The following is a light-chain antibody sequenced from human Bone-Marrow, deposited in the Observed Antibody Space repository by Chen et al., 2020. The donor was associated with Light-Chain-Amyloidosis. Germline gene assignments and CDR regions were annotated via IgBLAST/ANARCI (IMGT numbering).Light chain of an antibody. J-gene: IGLJ2*01. V-gene: IGLV3-25*03. Sequence: SYDLTQPSSVSVSPGQTARITCSGDTLPMQYTYWYQRKPGQAPVLLIFKDSQRPSGIPERFSGSSSGTTVTLTISGVQADDEADYYCQSPDSSGEYVIFGGGTKLTVL. CDR2: KDS. CDR1: TLPMQY. CDR3: QSPDSSGEYVI.